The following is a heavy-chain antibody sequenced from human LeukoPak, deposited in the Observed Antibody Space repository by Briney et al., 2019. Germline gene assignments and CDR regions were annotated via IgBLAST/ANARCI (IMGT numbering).Heavy chain of an antibody. CDR1: GGSFIDYY. CDR2: INHSGST. J-gene: IGHJ3*02. D-gene: IGHD3-10*01. CDR3: ARRVRGVNDAFDI. Sequence: SEALSLTCIVYGGSFIDYYWSWIRQSPGKGLEWIGEINHSGSTNYNPSLKSRVTIALDTSKSQFSLKLSSVIAADTAVYYCARRVRGVNDAFDIWGQGTMVTVSS. V-gene: IGHV4-34*01.